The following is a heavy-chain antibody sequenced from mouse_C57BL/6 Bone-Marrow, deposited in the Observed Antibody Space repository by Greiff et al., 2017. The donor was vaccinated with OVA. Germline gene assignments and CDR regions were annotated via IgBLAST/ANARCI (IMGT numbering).Heavy chain of an antibody. Sequence: QVQLQQSGAELVRPGTSVKMSCKASGYTFTNYWIGWAQQRPGHGLEWIGDIYPGGGYTYYNEKFKGKATLTADKSSRTAYMQFSSLTSEDSAIYYCAREGNDYDGGFAYWGQGTLVTVSA. CDR2: IYPGGGYT. D-gene: IGHD2-4*01. V-gene: IGHV1-63*01. CDR1: GYTFTNYW. J-gene: IGHJ3*01. CDR3: AREGNDYDGGFAY.